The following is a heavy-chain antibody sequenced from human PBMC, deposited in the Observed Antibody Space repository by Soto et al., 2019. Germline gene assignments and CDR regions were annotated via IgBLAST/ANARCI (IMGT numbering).Heavy chain of an antibody. J-gene: IGHJ4*02. V-gene: IGHV4-61*01. CDR1: GGSVSSGSYY. CDR3: ARGPSIAAAGKEGHDY. CDR2: IYYSVST. D-gene: IGHD6-13*01. Sequence: SETLSLTCTVSGGSVSSGSYYWSWIRQPPGKGLEWIGYIYYSVSTNYNPSLKSRVTISVDTSKNQFSLKLSSVTAADTAVYYCARGPSIAAAGKEGHDYWGQGTLVTVS.